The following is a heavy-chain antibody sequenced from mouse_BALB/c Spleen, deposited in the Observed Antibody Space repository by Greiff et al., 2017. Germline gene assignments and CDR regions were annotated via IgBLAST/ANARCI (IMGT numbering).Heavy chain of an antibody. V-gene: IGHV1-7*01. D-gene: IGHD2-1*01. CDR2: INPSTGYT. CDR1: GYTFTSYW. CDR3: ARSGYGNYYAMDY. J-gene: IGHJ4*01. Sequence: QVQLQQSGAELAKPGASVKMSCKASGYTFTSYWMPWVKQRPGQGLEWIGYINPSTGYTEYNQKFKDKATLTADKSSSTAYMQLSSLTSEDSAVYYCARSGYGNYYAMDYWGQGTSVTVSS.